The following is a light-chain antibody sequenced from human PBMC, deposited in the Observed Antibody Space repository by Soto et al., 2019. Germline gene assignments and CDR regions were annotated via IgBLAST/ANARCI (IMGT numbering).Light chain of an antibody. J-gene: IGKJ1*01. CDR2: GAS. Sequence: EIVLIQSPATLSLSPGERATLSCRASQSVGSYLAWYQQKPGQAPRLLIYGASSRATGIPDRFSGSGSGTDFTLTISRLEPEDFAVYYCQQYGSSPFGQGTKVDIK. CDR3: QQYGSSP. V-gene: IGKV3-20*01. CDR1: QSVGSY.